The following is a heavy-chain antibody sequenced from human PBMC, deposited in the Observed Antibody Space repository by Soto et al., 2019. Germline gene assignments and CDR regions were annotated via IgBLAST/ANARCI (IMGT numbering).Heavy chain of an antibody. D-gene: IGHD3-3*02. V-gene: IGHV2-5*02. CDR2: IYWDDDK. CDR1: GFSLSASGES. J-gene: IGHJ4*02. Sequence: QITLKESGPPLVKPTQTLTLTCTFSGFSLSASGESVAWIRQPPGKALEWLALIYWDDDKRYTPSLKSRLTITKDSYKNQVVLIVTNMDSADTATYYCAHASIGGRHPFDYWGQGTLVTVSS. CDR3: AHASIGGRHPFDY.